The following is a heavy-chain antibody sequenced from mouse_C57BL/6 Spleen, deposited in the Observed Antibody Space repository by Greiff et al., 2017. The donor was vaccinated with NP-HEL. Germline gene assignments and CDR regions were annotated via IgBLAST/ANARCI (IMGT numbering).Heavy chain of an antibody. J-gene: IGHJ3*01. CDR1: GFNIKDYY. CDR3: ARGYYGNLFAY. D-gene: IGHD2-1*01. CDR2: IDPEDGET. Sequence: EVQLQQSGAELVKPGASVKLSCTASGFNIKDYYMHWVKQRTEQGLEWIGRIDPEDGETKYAPNFQGKATITADTSSNTAYLQLSSLTSEDTAVYYCARGYYGNLFAYWGQGTLVTVSA. V-gene: IGHV14-2*01.